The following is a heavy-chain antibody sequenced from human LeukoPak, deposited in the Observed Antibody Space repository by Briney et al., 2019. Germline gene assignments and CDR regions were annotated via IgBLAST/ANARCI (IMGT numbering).Heavy chain of an antibody. V-gene: IGHV1-18*03. J-gene: IGHJ3*01. CDR3: ARDPPRSATIWAFDV. CDR1: GYTFTDYG. Sequence: GASVKVSYRAFGYTFTDYGITWVRQAPGQGLEWVGWTSSYNGKTNYVQKFQGRVAMTADASTNTAYMELRSLRSDDMAVYYCARDPPRSATIWAFDVWGQGTMVTVSS. D-gene: IGHD3-10*01. CDR2: TSSYNGKT.